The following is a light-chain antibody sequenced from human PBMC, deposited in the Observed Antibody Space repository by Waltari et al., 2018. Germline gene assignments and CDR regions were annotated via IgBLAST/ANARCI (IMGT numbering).Light chain of an antibody. Sequence: QSALTQPRSVSGSPGQSVTISCAGTGSDVGDFNSVSWYQQHPGKAPKLVIFDVSKRPSGRPDRFSGSKSGTSASLTVSGLQAEDEADYYCCSYAGIWVFGGGTKLTVL. CDR1: GSDVGDFNS. CDR3: CSYAGIWV. CDR2: DVS. J-gene: IGLJ3*02. V-gene: IGLV2-11*01.